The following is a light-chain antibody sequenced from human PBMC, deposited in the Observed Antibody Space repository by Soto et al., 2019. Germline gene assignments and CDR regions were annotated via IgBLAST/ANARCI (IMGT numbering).Light chain of an antibody. CDR2: KAS. Sequence: DIQMTQSPSTLSASVGDRVTITCRASQSISSWLVWYQQKPGKAPKLLIYKASTLESGVPSRFSGSGSGTEVTLTISSLQPDDFATYYCQQYDKYAWTFGQGTKVEIK. CDR3: QQYDKYAWT. J-gene: IGKJ1*01. V-gene: IGKV1-5*03. CDR1: QSISSW.